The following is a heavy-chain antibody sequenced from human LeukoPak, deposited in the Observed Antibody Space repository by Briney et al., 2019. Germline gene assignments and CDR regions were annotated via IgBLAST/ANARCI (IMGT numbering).Heavy chain of an antibody. CDR1: GFTFDDYA. Sequence: GGSLRLSCAASGFTFDDYAMHWVRQAPGKGLEWVSGISWNSGSIGYADSVKGRFTISRDNAKNSLYLQMNSLRAEDTALYYCAKDMRGAAPSYYYYMDVWGKGTTVNVSS. D-gene: IGHD6-6*01. V-gene: IGHV3-9*01. J-gene: IGHJ6*03. CDR3: AKDMRGAAPSYYYYMDV. CDR2: ISWNSGSI.